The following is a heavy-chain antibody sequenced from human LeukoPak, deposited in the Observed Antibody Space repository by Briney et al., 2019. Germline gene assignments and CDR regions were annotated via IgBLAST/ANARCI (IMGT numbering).Heavy chain of an antibody. Sequence: ASVKVSCKTSGYTFTSYYMHWVRQAPGQGLEWMGIINPSGGSTSYARKFQGRVTMTRDMSTSTVYMELSSLRSEDTAVYFCVRDGHRLYDYYYYYMDVWGKGTTVTVSS. CDR3: VRDGHRLYDYYYYYMDV. V-gene: IGHV1-46*01. CDR1: GYTFTSYY. D-gene: IGHD2-2*02. J-gene: IGHJ6*03. CDR2: INPSGGST.